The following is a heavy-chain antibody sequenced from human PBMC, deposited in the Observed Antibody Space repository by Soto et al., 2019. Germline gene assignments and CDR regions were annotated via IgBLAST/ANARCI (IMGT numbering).Heavy chain of an antibody. V-gene: IGHV4-39*01. CDR1: SGSITSSTYY. CDR2: IYSSGST. D-gene: IGHD4-17*01. CDR3: GNQAYGVNGYYFAY. J-gene: IGHJ4*02. Sequence: QLQLQESGPGLVKPSETLSLTCTVSSGSITSSTYYWGWIRQPPGKGLEWIGNIYSSGSTYYNPSLKSRVTISLDTSKTQLSLKLTSVTAEDTAVYYCGNQAYGVNGYYFAYWGQGTLVTVPA.